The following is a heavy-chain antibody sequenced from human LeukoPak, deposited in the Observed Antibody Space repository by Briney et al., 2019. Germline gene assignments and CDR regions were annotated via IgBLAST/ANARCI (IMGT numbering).Heavy chain of an antibody. D-gene: IGHD3-3*01. Sequence: PSETLSPTCAVYGGSFSGYYWSWIRQPPGKGLEWIGEINHSGSTNYNPSLKSRVTMSVDTSKNHFSLKLSSVTAADTAVYYCAREAPYYDFWSDETPHYYFDYWGQGTLVTVSS. CDR3: AREAPYYDFWSDETPHYYFDY. V-gene: IGHV4-34*01. CDR2: INHSGST. J-gene: IGHJ4*02. CDR1: GGSFSGYY.